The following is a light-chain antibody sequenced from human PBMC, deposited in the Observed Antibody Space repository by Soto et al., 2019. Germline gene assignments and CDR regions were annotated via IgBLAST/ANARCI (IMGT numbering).Light chain of an antibody. CDR2: STN. CDR3: VLYMGSGAYL. J-gene: IGLJ1*01. CDR1: SAPISTTYY. V-gene: IGLV8-61*01. Sequence: QPVVIQESSLSVSPGGTVTLTCGLRSAPISTTYYPAWYQQTPGQAPRTLIYSTNTRSSGVPDRFSGSIRGNKAALTITGAQAEDEAEYHCVLYMGSGAYLFGPGTKVTVL.